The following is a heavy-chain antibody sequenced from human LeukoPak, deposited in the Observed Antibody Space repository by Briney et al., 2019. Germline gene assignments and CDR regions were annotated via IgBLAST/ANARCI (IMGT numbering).Heavy chain of an antibody. CDR1: GGSISSYY. CDR2: IYYSGST. V-gene: IGHV4-59*01. J-gene: IGHJ4*02. D-gene: IGHD4-23*01. Sequence: SETLSLTCTVSGGSISSYYWSWIRQPPGKGLEWFGYIYYSGSTNYNPSLKSRVTISVDTSKNQFSLQLSSVTAAGTAVYYCARDRGGLYGGNSLGYYFDYWGQGTLVTVSS. CDR3: ARDRGGLYGGNSLGYYFDY.